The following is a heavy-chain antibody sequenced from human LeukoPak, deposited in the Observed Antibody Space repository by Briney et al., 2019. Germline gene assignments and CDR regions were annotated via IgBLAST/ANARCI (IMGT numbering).Heavy chain of an antibody. D-gene: IGHD5-18*01. V-gene: IGHV1-3*01. CDR3: ARERTAGYGKARFDY. CDR1: GYTFTSYA. CDR2: IHAGGGDP. Sequence: ASVKVSCKASGYTFTSYAIHWVRQAPGQSLEWMGWIHAGGGDPKYSQKSQDRVTFTRDTSASTAYMELNSLRSEDAAVYYCARERTAGYGKARFDYWGQGTLVTVSS. J-gene: IGHJ4*02.